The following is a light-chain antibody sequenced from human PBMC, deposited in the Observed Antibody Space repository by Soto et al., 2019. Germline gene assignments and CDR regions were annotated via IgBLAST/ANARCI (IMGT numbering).Light chain of an antibody. V-gene: IGKV3-20*01. CDR1: PSVSSSY. CDR2: GAS. Sequence: EIVLTQSPGTLSLSPGERATLPCRASPSVSSSYLAWYQHKPGQSPRLLIYGASIRATGIPDRFSGSGSGTDFNITLSRLEPEDFAVYYCQQYGPSPCTFGRGTKVELK. J-gene: IGKJ1*01. CDR3: QQYGPSPCT.